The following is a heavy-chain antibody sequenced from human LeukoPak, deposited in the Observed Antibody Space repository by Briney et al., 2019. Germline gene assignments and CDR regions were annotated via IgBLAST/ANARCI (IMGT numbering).Heavy chain of an antibody. J-gene: IGHJ6*02. V-gene: IGHV3-30*18. CDR2: ISYDGSNK. Sequence: GGSLRLSCAASGFTFSSYGMPWVRQAPGKGLEWVAVISYDGSNKYYADSVKGRFTISRDNSKNTLYLQMNSLRAEDTAVYYCAKGYSYGSTDGMDVWGQGTTVTVSS. D-gene: IGHD5-18*01. CDR1: GFTFSSYG. CDR3: AKGYSYGSTDGMDV.